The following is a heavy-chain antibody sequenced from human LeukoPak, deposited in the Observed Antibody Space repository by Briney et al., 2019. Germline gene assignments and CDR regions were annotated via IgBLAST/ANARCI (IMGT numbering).Heavy chain of an antibody. CDR1: GFTFSSYG. CDR3: AKYCSGGNCYSGLY. D-gene: IGHD2-15*01. J-gene: IGHJ4*02. Sequence: PGGSLRLSCAASGFTFSSYGMHWVRQAPGKGLEWVAVIWYDGSNKYYADSVKGRFTISRDNSKNTLYLQMNGLRAEDAAVYSCAKYCSGGNCYSGLYWGQGTLVTVSS. CDR2: IWYDGSNK. V-gene: IGHV3-33*06.